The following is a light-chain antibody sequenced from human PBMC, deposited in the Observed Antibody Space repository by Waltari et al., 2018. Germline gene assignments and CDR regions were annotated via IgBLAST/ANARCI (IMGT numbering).Light chain of an antibody. J-gene: IGKJ1*01. V-gene: IGKV2-30*02. CDR3: LHATFWPWT. Sequence: DVVVTQSPLSLPVTLGQPASVSCRSSRSLAHSDGNTYLSWFHQRAGQSPRRLIYKVSNRDSGVPDRFSGSGSGTDFTLKINRVEAEDVGLYYCLHATFWPWTFGQGTKVEI. CDR1: RSLAHSDGNTY. CDR2: KVS.